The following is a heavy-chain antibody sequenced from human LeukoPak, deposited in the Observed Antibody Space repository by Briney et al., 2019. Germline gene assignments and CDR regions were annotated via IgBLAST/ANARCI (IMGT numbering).Heavy chain of an antibody. V-gene: IGHV3-23*01. Sequence: GGSLRLSCAASGFTFSSYSMSWVRQAPGKGLEWVSIISDSGANTYYADSVRGRFTISRDNSKNTLYLQMNSLRAADTAVYYCAKSNGYGLVDIWGQGTMVTVSS. CDR2: ISDSGANT. CDR1: GFTFSSYS. CDR3: AKSNGYGLVDI. D-gene: IGHD3-10*01. J-gene: IGHJ3*02.